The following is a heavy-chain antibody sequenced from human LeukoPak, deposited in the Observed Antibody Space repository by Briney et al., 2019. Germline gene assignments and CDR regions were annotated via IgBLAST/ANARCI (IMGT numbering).Heavy chain of an antibody. CDR1: GYTFTSYG. J-gene: IGHJ3*02. D-gene: IGHD3-22*01. Sequence: GASVKVSCKASGYTFTSYGISWVRQAPGQGLEWMGWISAYNGNTNYAQKLQGRVTMTTDTSTSTANMELRSLRSDDTAVYYCARDKDAAIVVVYGDNDAFDIWGQGTMVTVSS. V-gene: IGHV1-18*01. CDR2: ISAYNGNT. CDR3: ARDKDAAIVVVYGDNDAFDI.